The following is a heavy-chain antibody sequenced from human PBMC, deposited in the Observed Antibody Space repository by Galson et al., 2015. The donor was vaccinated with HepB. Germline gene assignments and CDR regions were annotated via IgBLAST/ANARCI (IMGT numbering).Heavy chain of an antibody. Sequence: SVKVSCKASGGTFSSYAISWVRQAPGQGLEWMGGIIPIFGTANYAQKFQGRVTITADESTSTAYMELSSLRSEDTAVYYCATEDIVVVPAAMERYNWFDPWGQGTLVTVSS. V-gene: IGHV1-69*13. CDR3: ATEDIVVVPAAMERYNWFDP. CDR2: IIPIFGTA. J-gene: IGHJ5*02. CDR1: GGTFSSYA. D-gene: IGHD2-2*01.